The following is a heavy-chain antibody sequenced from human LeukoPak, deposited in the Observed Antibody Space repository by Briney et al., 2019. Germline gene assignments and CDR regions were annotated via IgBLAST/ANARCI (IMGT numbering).Heavy chain of an antibody. CDR2: INPNSGGT. V-gene: IGHV1-2*02. J-gene: IGHJ4*02. CDR3: ARDCSGGSCYLFDY. CDR1: GYTFTGYY. D-gene: IGHD2-15*01. Sequence: ASVKVSCKASGYTFTGYYMHWVRQAPGQGLEWMGWINPNSGGTNYAQKFQGRVTMTRDTSISTAYMELSRLRSDDTAVYYCARDCSGGSCYLFDYWGQGTLVTVSP.